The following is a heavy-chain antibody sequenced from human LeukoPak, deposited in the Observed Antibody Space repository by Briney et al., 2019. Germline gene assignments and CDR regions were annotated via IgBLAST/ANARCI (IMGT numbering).Heavy chain of an antibody. J-gene: IGHJ4*02. V-gene: IGHV4-39*01. Sequence: PSETLSRTCTVSGGSISSSSYYWGWIRQPPGKGLEWIGSIYYSGSTYYNPSLKSRVTISVDTSKNQFSLKLSSVTAADTAVYYCARQATVGRTGGLFDYWGQGTLVTVSS. D-gene: IGHD3-10*01. CDR1: GGSISSSSYY. CDR2: IYYSGST. CDR3: ARQATVGRTGGLFDY.